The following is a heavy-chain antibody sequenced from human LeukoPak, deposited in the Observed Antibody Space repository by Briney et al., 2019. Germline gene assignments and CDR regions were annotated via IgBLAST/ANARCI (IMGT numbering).Heavy chain of an antibody. D-gene: IGHD4/OR15-4a*01. CDR3: AREDPRTKVPEGMDV. Sequence: SETLSLTCTVSGGSISHYYWSWIRQPPGKGLEWIGYIYYSGTTNYNPSLKSRVTITVDTSKNQFSLKLNSVTAADTAVYYCAREDPRTKVPEGMDVWGQGTTVTVSS. CDR1: GGSISHYY. V-gene: IGHV4-59*01. J-gene: IGHJ6*02. CDR2: IYYSGTT.